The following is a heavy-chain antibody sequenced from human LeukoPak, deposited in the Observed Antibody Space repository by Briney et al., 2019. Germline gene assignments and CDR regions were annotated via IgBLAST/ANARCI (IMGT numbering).Heavy chain of an antibody. CDR3: ARVQYSNTWYETYYYYYMDV. D-gene: IGHD6-13*01. CDR2: IYYSGST. V-gene: IGHV4-59*08. J-gene: IGHJ6*03. CDR1: GGSISSYY. Sequence: SETLSLTCTVSGGSISSYYWSWIRQPPGKGLEWIGYIYYSGSTNYNPSLKSRVTISVDTSKNQFSLKLSSVTAADTAVYYCARVQYSNTWYETYYYYYMDVWGKGTTVTVSS.